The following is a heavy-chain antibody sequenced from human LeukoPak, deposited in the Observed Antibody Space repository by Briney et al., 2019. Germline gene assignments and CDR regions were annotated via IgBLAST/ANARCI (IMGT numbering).Heavy chain of an antibody. J-gene: IGHJ4*02. Sequence: GGSLRLSCAASGFIFSSYWMGWVRQAPGKGLEWVANIKRDGSERYYVDSVKGRFTISRDNAQNSLYLQMNSLRDEDTGVYYCARDKEAAVDFWSGYYPLWGQGTMVTVSS. CDR3: ARDKEAAVDFWSGYYPL. V-gene: IGHV3-7*01. CDR2: IKRDGSER. CDR1: GFIFSSYW. D-gene: IGHD3-3*01.